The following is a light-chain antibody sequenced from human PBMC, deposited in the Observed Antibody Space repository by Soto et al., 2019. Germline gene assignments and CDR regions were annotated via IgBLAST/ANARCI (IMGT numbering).Light chain of an antibody. CDR1: QDISNY. CDR2: DAS. Sequence: DIQMTQCPSSLSESLGERVTITCQASQDISNYLNWYQQKPGNAPKLLIYDASNLETGVPSRFSGSGSGTDFTFPISSLQPEDIATYYCQQYDNLPVTFGQGTKVDIK. J-gene: IGKJ1*01. V-gene: IGKV1-33*01. CDR3: QQYDNLPVT.